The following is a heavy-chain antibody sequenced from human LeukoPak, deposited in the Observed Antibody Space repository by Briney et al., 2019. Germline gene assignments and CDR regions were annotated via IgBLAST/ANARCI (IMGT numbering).Heavy chain of an antibody. J-gene: IGHJ4*02. CDR3: ARGITMIVVVSPTDGGAFDY. CDR1: GYTFTSYG. V-gene: IGHV1-18*01. CDR2: ISAYNGNT. Sequence: GASVKVSCKASGYTFTSYGISWVRQAPGQGLEWMGWISAYNGNTNYAQKLQGRVTMTTDTSTSTAYMELRSLRSDDTALYYCARGITMIVVVSPTDGGAFDYWGQGTLVTVSS. D-gene: IGHD3-22*01.